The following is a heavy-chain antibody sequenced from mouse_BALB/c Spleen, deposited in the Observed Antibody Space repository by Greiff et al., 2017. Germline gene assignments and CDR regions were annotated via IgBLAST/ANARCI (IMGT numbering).Heavy chain of an antibody. CDR3: AMHYFYAMDY. Sequence: QVQLKESGPGLVAPSQSLSITCTVSGFSLTSYGVHWVRQPPGKGLEWLGVIWAGGSTNYNSALMSRLSISKDNSKSQVFLKMNSLQTDDTAMYYCAMHYFYAMDYWGQGTSVTVSS. V-gene: IGHV2-9*02. CDR1: GFSLTSYG. D-gene: IGHD1-2*01. J-gene: IGHJ4*01. CDR2: IWAGGST.